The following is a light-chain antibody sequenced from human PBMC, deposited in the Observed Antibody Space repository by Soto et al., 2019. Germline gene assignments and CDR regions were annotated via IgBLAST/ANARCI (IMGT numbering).Light chain of an antibody. Sequence: QSALTQPASVSASPGQSITISCTGTSSDVGGYKFVSWYQHHPGKAPKLMIYEVNNRPSGVSNRFSCSKSGNTAPLTISGLQPEDEADYYCLSYTSANTRVFGGGTKLTVL. V-gene: IGLV2-14*01. J-gene: IGLJ3*02. CDR1: SSDVGGYKF. CDR2: EVN. CDR3: LSYTSANTRV.